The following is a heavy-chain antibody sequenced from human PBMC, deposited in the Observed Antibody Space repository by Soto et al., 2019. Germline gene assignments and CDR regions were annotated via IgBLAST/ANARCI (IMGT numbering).Heavy chain of an antibody. Sequence: QVQLQESGPGLVKPSQTLSLTCTVSGGSISSGGYHWSWVRQHPGKVLEWIGYIYYSGNTYYNPSLKSRVTISVDSSKNQFSLKLSSVTAADTAVYYCARDPTPWGQGTLVTVSS. CDR2: IYYSGNT. CDR1: GGSISSGGYH. J-gene: IGHJ5*02. CDR3: ARDPTP. V-gene: IGHV4-31*03.